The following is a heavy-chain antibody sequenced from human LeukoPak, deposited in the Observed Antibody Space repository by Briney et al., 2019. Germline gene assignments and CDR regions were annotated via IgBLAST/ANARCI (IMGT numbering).Heavy chain of an antibody. CDR3: TTTVATSEDAFDI. J-gene: IGHJ3*02. CDR2: IYYSGST. V-gene: IGHV4-59*08. D-gene: IGHD5-12*01. Sequence: SETLSLTCTVSGGSISSYYWSWIRQPPGKGLEWIGYIYYSGSTNHNPSLKSRVTISVDTSKNQFSLKLSSVTAADTAVYYCTTTVATSEDAFDIWGQGTMVTVSS. CDR1: GGSISSYY.